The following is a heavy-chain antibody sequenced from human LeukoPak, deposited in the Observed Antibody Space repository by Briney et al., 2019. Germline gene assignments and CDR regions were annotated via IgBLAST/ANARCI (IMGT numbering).Heavy chain of an antibody. J-gene: IGHJ4*02. CDR2: ISSSDNAV. Sequence: PGGSLRLSCAASGVTFSSYEMNWVRHAPGKGLEWVSYISSSDNAVHYADSVKGRFTISRDNTKNSLYLQMNSLRAEDTAVYYCARVPGSSGWNYYFDYWGQGTLVTVSS. D-gene: IGHD6-19*01. V-gene: IGHV3-48*03. CDR3: ARVPGSSGWNYYFDY. CDR1: GVTFSSYE.